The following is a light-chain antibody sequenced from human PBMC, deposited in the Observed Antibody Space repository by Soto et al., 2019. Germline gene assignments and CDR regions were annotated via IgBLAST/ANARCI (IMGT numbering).Light chain of an antibody. J-gene: IGKJ1*01. Sequence: EIVLKQSPATLSLSPGDRASLSCGASQSVSSSYLAWYQQKPGLAPRLLMYGASIRAAGVPDRFSGSGSGTEFTLTISRLEPEDFTVYYCHHYETFGQGTKVDIK. CDR1: QSVSSSY. CDR2: GAS. V-gene: IGKV3D-20*01. CDR3: HHYET.